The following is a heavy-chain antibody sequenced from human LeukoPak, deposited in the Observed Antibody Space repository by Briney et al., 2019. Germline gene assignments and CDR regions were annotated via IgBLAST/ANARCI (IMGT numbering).Heavy chain of an antibody. Sequence: SETLSLTCTVSGGSISSSSYYWGWNRQPPGKGLEWIGSIYYSGSTYYNPSLKSRVTISVDTSKNQFSLKLSSVTAADTAVYYCASLVAAAFDIWGQGTMVTVSS. J-gene: IGHJ3*02. CDR2: IYYSGST. D-gene: IGHD2-15*01. CDR3: ASLVAAAFDI. V-gene: IGHV4-39*07. CDR1: GGSISSSSYY.